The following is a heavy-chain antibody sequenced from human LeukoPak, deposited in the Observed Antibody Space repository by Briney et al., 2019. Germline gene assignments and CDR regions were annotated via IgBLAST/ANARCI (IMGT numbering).Heavy chain of an antibody. CDR2: INPNGGGT. CDR1: GYTFTGYF. V-gene: IGHV1-2*02. CDR3: ARVPNY. Sequence: ASVKVSCKASGYTFTGYFVHWVRQAPGQGLEWVGWINPNGGGTNYAPKFQGRVTMTRDTSITTVYMELSGLRSDDTAVYFCARVPNYRGQGTPVTVSS. J-gene: IGHJ4*02.